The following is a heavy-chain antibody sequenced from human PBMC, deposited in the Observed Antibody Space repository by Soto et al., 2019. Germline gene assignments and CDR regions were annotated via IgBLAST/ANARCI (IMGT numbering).Heavy chain of an antibody. J-gene: IGHJ3*02. CDR1: GFTFTSSA. D-gene: IGHD3-3*02. CDR3: GLLAFSSGDAFDI. Sequence: SVKVSCKASGFTFTSSAVQWVRQARGQRLEWIGWIVVGSGNTNYAQKFQERVTITRDMSTSTAYMELSSLRSEDTAVYYCGLLAFSSGDAFDIWGPGTMLTVSS. CDR2: IVVGSGNT. V-gene: IGHV1-58*01.